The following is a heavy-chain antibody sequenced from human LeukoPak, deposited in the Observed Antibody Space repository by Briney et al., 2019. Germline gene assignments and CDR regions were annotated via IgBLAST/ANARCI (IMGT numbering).Heavy chain of an antibody. Sequence: GGSLRLSCAASGFTFSSYSMNWVRQAPGKGLEWVSSSSSSSSYIYYADSVKGRFTISRDNAKNSLYLQMNSLRAEDTAVYYCARDLDYGDYVDYWGQGTLVTVSS. D-gene: IGHD4-17*01. J-gene: IGHJ4*02. CDR1: GFTFSSYS. CDR2: SSSSSSYI. V-gene: IGHV3-21*01. CDR3: ARDLDYGDYVDY.